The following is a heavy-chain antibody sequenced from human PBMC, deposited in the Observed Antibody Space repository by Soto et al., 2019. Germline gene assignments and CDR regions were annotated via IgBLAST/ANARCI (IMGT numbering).Heavy chain of an antibody. CDR2: IYWDGDK. CDR1: GFSLSTSGAA. V-gene: IGHV2-5*02. Sequence: QINLIESGPTLVKPTQTLTLTCTFSGFSLSTSGAAVGWVRQPPGRALEWLALIYWDGDKRYNASLGNRLTITKDKSMNQVVLTLTNLDPADTATYYCAHRATMTIFGLIIDNGIWFDPWGQGTRVIVSS. D-gene: IGHD3-3*01. CDR3: AHRATMTIFGLIIDNGIWFDP. J-gene: IGHJ5*02.